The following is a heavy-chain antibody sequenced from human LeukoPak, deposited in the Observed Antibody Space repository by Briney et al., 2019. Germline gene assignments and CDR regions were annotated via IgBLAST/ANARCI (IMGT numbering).Heavy chain of an antibody. CDR1: GFTFSSYS. CDR3: AKDGHTAMLGTRYFDY. J-gene: IGHJ4*02. Sequence: GGSLRLSCAASGFTFSSYSMNWVRRAPGKGLEWVSGISSGSSTIYYADSVKGRFTISRDNAKNSLYLEMNSLRAEDTAVCYCAKDGHTAMLGTRYFDYWGQGTLVTVSS. V-gene: IGHV3-48*01. CDR2: ISSGSSTI. D-gene: IGHD5-18*01.